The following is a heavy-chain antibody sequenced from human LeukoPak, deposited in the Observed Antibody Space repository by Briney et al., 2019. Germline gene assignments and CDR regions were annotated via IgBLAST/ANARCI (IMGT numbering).Heavy chain of an antibody. CDR2: IYVTGST. CDR3: ARDSGTTGEVKFDP. CDR1: GASISSYY. J-gene: IGHJ5*02. V-gene: IGHV4-4*07. Sequence: PSETLSLTCAVSGASISSYYWSWIRQPAGKALEWIGRIYVTGSTTYNPSLESRVTMSLDTSKNHFSLKLRSVTAADTAVYYCARDSGTTGEVKFDPWGQGTLVTVSS. D-gene: IGHD1-7*01.